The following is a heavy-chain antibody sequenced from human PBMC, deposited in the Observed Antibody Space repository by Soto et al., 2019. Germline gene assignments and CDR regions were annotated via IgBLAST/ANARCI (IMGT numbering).Heavy chain of an antibody. D-gene: IGHD3-22*01. CDR1: GGSISSSSYY. Sequence: QLQLQESGPGLVKPSETLSLTCTVSGGSISSSSYYWGWIRQPPGKGLEWIGSIYYSGSTYYNPSLKSRVTISVDTSKNQFSLKLSSVTAADTAVYYCARHYYYDSSGVDYWGQGTLVTVSS. CDR2: IYYSGST. V-gene: IGHV4-39*01. J-gene: IGHJ4*02. CDR3: ARHYYYDSSGVDY.